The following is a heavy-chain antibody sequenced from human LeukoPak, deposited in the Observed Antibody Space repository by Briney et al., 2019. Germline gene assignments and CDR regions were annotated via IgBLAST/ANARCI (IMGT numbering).Heavy chain of an antibody. V-gene: IGHV4-34*01. J-gene: IGHJ2*01. CDR2: INHSGST. Sequence: SETLSLTCAAYGGSFSGYYWSWIRQPPGKGLEWIGEINHSGSTNYNPSLKSRVTISVDTSKNQFSLKLSSVTAADTAVYYCARSDIWLRYFDLWGRGTLVTVSS. D-gene: IGHD3-9*01. CDR1: GGSFSGYY. CDR3: ARSDIWLRYFDL.